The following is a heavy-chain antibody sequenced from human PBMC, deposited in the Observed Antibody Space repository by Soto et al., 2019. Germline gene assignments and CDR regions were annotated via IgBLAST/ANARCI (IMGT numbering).Heavy chain of an antibody. D-gene: IGHD5-12*01. Sequence: QVQLVESGGGVVQPGRSLRLSCEASGFSFSNHGMHWVRQAPGKGLEWVAKIWYDGSNKYYADSVKDRFTISIDNSMNTRVLEMNRMNAEDTAVYYCARENVDVEMATSVYYFYGMYVWGQGTTVTVSS. CDR3: ARENVDVEMATSVYYFYGMYV. CDR1: GFSFSNHG. CDR2: IWYDGSNK. J-gene: IGHJ6*02. V-gene: IGHV3-33*01.